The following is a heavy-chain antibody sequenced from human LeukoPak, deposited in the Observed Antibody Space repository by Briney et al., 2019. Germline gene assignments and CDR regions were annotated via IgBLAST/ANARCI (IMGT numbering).Heavy chain of an antibody. CDR1: GFTFSSYG. CDR2: ISYDGSNK. V-gene: IGHV3-30*18. CDR3: AKIALTMVREVYYLDY. Sequence: GGSLRLSCAASGFTFSSYGMHWVRQAPGKGLEWVAVISYDGSNKYYADSVKGRFTISRDNSKNTLYLQMNSLRAEDTAVYYCAKIALTMVREVYYLDYWGQGTLVTVSS. D-gene: IGHD3-10*01. J-gene: IGHJ4*02.